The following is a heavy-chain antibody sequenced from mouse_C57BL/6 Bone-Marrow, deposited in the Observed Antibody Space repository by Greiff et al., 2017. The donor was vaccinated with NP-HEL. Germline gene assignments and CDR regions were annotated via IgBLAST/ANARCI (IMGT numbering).Heavy chain of an antibody. CDR1: EYEFPSHD. CDR3: ARGGTLYYGKADAMDY. CDR2: INSDGGST. D-gene: IGHD2-1*01. Sequence: EVMLVESGGGLVQPGESLKLSCESNEYEFPSHDMSWVRKTPEKRLELVAAINSDGGSTYYPDTMERRFIISRDNTKKTLYLQMSSLRSEDTALYYCARGGTLYYGKADAMDYWGQGTSVTVSS. J-gene: IGHJ4*01. V-gene: IGHV5-2*01.